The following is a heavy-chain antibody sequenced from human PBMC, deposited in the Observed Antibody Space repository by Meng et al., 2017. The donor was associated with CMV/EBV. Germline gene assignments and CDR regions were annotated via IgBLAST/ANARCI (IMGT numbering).Heavy chain of an antibody. V-gene: IGHV3-21*01. CDR2: ISSSSSYI. CDR1: GFTFSSYS. J-gene: IGHJ6*02. CDR3: ARRYLRDIVVVTHYYYGMDV. Sequence: GESLKISCAASGFTFSSYSMNWVHQAPGKGLEWVSSISSSSSYIYYADSVKGRFTISRDNAKNSLYLQMNSLRAEDTAVYYCARRYLRDIVVVTHYYYGMDVWGQGTTVTVSS. D-gene: IGHD2-2*01.